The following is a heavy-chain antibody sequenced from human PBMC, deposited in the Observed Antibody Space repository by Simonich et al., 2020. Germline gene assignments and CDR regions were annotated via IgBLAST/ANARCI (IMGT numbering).Heavy chain of an antibody. CDR1: GYTFTSYG. V-gene: IGHV1-18*01. J-gene: IGHJ4*02. Sequence: QVQLVQSGAEVKKPGASVKVSCKASGYTFTSYGISWVRQAPGQGLEWMGWISAYKCNTIYAQKLQGRGTMTTDTSTSTAYMELRSMRSDDTAVYYCARASRGTWWYYYFDYWGQGTLVTVSS. CDR3: ARASRGTWWYYYFDY. D-gene: IGHD2-15*01. CDR2: ISAYKCNT.